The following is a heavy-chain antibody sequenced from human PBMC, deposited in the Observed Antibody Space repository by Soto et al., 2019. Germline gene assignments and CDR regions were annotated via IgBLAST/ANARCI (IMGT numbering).Heavy chain of an antibody. CDR2: ISSSSSNI. CDR1: GFTFNSYT. V-gene: IGHV3-21*01. CDR3: ATSYSPSSGGLGGFDS. J-gene: IGHJ4*02. Sequence: GGSLRLSCAASGFTFNSYTHWVRQAPGTGLEWVSSISSSSSNIYYADSLKGRLTVSRDNAKNSVYLQMNSLGAEDTAVYYCATSYSPSSGGLGGFDSWGQGTLVPVSS. D-gene: IGHD6-6*01.